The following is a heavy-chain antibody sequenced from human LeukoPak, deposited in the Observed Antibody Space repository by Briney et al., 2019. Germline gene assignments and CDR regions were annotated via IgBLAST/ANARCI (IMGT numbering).Heavy chain of an antibody. CDR3: ARDTDGSLDY. J-gene: IGHJ4*02. V-gene: IGHV3-7*01. D-gene: IGHD1-26*01. CDR2: IKQDGSTK. CDR1: GFTFTNAW. Sequence: WGSLRLSCAASGFTFTNAWMAWVRQAPGKGMEWVANIKQDGSTKHYADSLKGRFTISRDNPKNSLYLQMNSLRADDTAVYYCARDTDGSLDYWGQGILVTVAS.